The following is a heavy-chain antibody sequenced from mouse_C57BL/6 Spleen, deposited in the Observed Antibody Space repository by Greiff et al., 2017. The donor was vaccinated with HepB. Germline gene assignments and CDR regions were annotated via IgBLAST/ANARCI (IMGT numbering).Heavy chain of an antibody. CDR1: GYTFTDYE. V-gene: IGHV1-15*01. D-gene: IGHD4-1*01. CDR2: IDPETGGT. Sequence: QVQLQQSGAELVRPGASVTLSCKASGYTFTDYEMHWVKQTPVHGLEWIGAIDPETGGTDYNQKFKGKAILTADKSSSTAYMELRSLTSEDSAVYYCTRANRAWFAYWGQGTLVTVSA. CDR3: TRANRAWFAY. J-gene: IGHJ3*01.